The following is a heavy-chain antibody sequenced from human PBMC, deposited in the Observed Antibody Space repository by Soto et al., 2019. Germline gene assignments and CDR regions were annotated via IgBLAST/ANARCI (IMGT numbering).Heavy chain of an antibody. CDR1: GGSISSGGYS. Sequence: PSETLSLTCAVSGGSISSGGYSWSWIWQPPGKGLEWIGYIYHSGSTYYNPSLKSRVTISVDTSKNQFSLKLSSVTAADTAVYYCARQDKVAGTSYAFYIWGQGTMVTVSS. CDR3: ARQDKVAGTSYAFYI. V-gene: IGHV4-30-2*03. D-gene: IGHD6-19*01. CDR2: IYHSGST. J-gene: IGHJ3*02.